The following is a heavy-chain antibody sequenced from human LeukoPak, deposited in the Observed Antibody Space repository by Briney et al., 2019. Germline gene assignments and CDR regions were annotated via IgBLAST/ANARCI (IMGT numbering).Heavy chain of an antibody. J-gene: IGHJ5*02. CDR3: ARGITVDSYGYTGGWFDP. Sequence: ASVKVSCKASGYTFTSYDINWVRQATGQGLEWMGWMNPNSGNTGYAQKFQGRVTITRNTSISTAYMELSSLRSEDTAVYYCARGITVDSYGYTGGWFDPWGQGTLVTVSS. CDR2: MNPNSGNT. V-gene: IGHV1-8*03. D-gene: IGHD5-18*01. CDR1: GYTFTSYD.